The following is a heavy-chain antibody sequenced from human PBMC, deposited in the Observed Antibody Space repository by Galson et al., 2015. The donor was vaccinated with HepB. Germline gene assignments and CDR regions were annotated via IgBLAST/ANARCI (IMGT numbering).Heavy chain of an antibody. Sequence: ISAYNGNTNYAQKLQGRVTMTTDTSTSTAYMELRSLRSDDTAVYYCARSVAAAGTGNFDYWGQGTLVTVSS. CDR3: ARSVAAAGTGNFDY. V-gene: IGHV1-18*01. CDR2: ISAYNGNT. D-gene: IGHD6-13*01. J-gene: IGHJ4*02.